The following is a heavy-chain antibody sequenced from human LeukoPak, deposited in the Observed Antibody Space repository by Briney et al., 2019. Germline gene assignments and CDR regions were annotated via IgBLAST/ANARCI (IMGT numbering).Heavy chain of an antibody. J-gene: IGHJ4*02. Sequence: GGSLRLSCAASGFTFSDYAMHWVRQAPGKGLEYVSAISSNGGSTYYANFVKGRFTISRDNSKNTLYLQMGSLRTEGMAVYYCARVRGDGSNYFDYWGQGTLVTVSS. D-gene: IGHD5-24*01. CDR1: GFTFSDYA. CDR3: ARVRGDGSNYFDY. CDR2: ISSNGGST. V-gene: IGHV3-64*01.